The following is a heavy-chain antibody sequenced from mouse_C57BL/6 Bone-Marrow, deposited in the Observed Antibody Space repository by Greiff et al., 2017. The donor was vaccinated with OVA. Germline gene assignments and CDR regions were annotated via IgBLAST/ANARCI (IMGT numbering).Heavy chain of an antibody. CDR3: TTPTYDYYAMDY. D-gene: IGHD6-1*01. Sequence: VQLKQSGAELVRPGASVKLSCTASGFNIKDDYMHWVKQRPEQGLEWIGWIDPENGDTEYASKFQGKATITADTSSNTAYLQLSSLTSEDTAVYYCTTPTYDYYAMDYWGQGTSVTVSS. CDR1: GFNIKDDY. V-gene: IGHV14-4*01. CDR2: IDPENGDT. J-gene: IGHJ4*01.